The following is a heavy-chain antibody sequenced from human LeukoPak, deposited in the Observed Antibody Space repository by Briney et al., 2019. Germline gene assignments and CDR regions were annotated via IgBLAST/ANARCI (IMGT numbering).Heavy chain of an antibody. V-gene: IGHV1-8*01. Sequence: ASVKVSCKASGYTFTSYDINWVRQATGQGLEWMGWMNPNSGNTGYAQKFQGRVTMTRNTSISTAYMELSSLRSGDTAVYYCARAHCSGGSCSFDYWGQGTLVTVSS. CDR1: GYTFTSYD. J-gene: IGHJ4*02. D-gene: IGHD2-15*01. CDR2: MNPNSGNT. CDR3: ARAHCSGGSCSFDY.